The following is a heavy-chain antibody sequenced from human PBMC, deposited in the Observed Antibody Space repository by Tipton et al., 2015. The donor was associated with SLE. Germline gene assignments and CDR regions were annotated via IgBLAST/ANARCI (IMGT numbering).Heavy chain of an antibody. D-gene: IGHD3-3*01. J-gene: IGHJ4*02. CDR1: GFTFSNYN. CDR3: ARGNGFASYYFDY. V-gene: IGHV4-34*01. Sequence: LRLSCAASGFTFSNYNMNWVRQPPGKGLEWIGEINHSGSTNYNPSLKSRVTISVDTSKNQFSLRLSSVTAADTAIYYCARGNGFASYYFDYWGQGTLVTVSS. CDR2: INHSGST.